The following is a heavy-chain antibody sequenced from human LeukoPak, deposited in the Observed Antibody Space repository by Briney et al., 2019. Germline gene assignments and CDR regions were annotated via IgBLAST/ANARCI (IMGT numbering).Heavy chain of an antibody. J-gene: IGHJ4*02. D-gene: IGHD4-11*01. CDR2: LNPNSGNT. CDR3: AREGNDYSNYDDY. V-gene: IGHV1-8*03. CDR1: GYTFTSYD. Sequence: GDPVKASCKASGYTFTSYDINRVRQSTGQGLEWWGWLNPNSGNTGYAQKFQGRVTITRNTSISTAYMELSSLRSEDTAVYYCAREGNDYSNYDDYWGQGTLVTVSS.